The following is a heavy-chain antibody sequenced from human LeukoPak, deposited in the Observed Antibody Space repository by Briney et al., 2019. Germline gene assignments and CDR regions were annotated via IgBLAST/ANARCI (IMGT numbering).Heavy chain of an antibody. D-gene: IGHD3-9*01. V-gene: IGHV4-30-4*07. CDR3: ARNSTYYDILTGYPYYYHGMDV. CDR1: GGSISSGGYS. Sequence: AQTLSLTCAVSGGSISSGGYSWSWIRQPPGKGLEWIGYIYYSGSTNYNPSLKSRVTISVDTSKNQFSLKQSSVTAADTALYYCARNSTYYDILTGYPYYYHGMDVWGQGTTVTVSS. J-gene: IGHJ6*02. CDR2: IYYSGST.